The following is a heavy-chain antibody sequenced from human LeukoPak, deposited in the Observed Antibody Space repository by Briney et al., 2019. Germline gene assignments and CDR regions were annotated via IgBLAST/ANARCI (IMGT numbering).Heavy chain of an antibody. CDR3: ARIPSGYDFDFDFDY. Sequence: PGGSLRLSCAASGFTFSSYSMNWVRQAPGKGLEWVSSISSSSSYIYYADSVKGRFTISRDNAKNSLYLQMNSLRDEDTAVYYCARIPSGYDFDFDFDYWGQGTLVTVSS. J-gene: IGHJ4*02. CDR1: GFTFSSYS. D-gene: IGHD5-12*01. CDR2: ISSSSSYI. V-gene: IGHV3-21*01.